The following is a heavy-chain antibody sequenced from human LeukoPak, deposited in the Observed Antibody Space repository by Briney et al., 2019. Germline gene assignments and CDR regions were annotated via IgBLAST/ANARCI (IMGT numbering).Heavy chain of an antibody. D-gene: IGHD3-22*01. J-gene: IGHJ3*02. CDR1: GYTFTGYY. V-gene: IGHV1-2*06. CDR3: ARDITVIVVAIVDAFDI. Sequence: GASVKVSCKASGYTFTGYYMHWVRQAPGQGLEWMGRINPNSGGTNYAQKFQGRVTMTRDTSISTAYMELSRLRSDDTAVYYCARDITVIVVAIVDAFDIWGQGTMVTVSS. CDR2: INPNSGGT.